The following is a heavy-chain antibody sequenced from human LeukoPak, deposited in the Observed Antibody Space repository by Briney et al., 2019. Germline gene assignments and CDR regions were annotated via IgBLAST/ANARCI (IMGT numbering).Heavy chain of an antibody. V-gene: IGHV5-51*01. D-gene: IGHD3-3*01. Sequence: GESLKISCKGSGYSFTSYWIGWVRQMPGKGLEWMGIIYPGDSDTRYSPSFQGQVTISADKSISTAYLQWSSLKASDTAMYYCARFETPQSPYDFWSGYHYYYGMDVWGQGTTVTVSS. CDR2: IYPGDSDT. CDR3: ARFETPQSPYDFWSGYHYYYGMDV. J-gene: IGHJ6*02. CDR1: GYSFTSYW.